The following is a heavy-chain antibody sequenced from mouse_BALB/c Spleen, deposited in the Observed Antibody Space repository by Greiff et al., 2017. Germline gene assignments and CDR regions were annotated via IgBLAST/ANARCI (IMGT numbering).Heavy chain of an antibody. Sequence: VQLKQSGTVLARPGASVKMSCKASGYTFTSYWMHWVKQRPGQGLEWIGAIYPGNSDTSYNQKFKGKAKLTAVTSTSTAYMELSSLTNEDSAVYYCTRSGWGSYAMDYWGQGTSVTVSS. CDR3: TRSGWGSYAMDY. CDR2: IYPGNSDT. J-gene: IGHJ4*01. D-gene: IGHD3-1*01. V-gene: IGHV1-5*01. CDR1: GYTFTSYW.